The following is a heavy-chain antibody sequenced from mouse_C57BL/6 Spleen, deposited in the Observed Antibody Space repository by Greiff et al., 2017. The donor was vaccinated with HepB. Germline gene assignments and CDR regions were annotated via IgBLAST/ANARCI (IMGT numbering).Heavy chain of an antibody. Sequence: QVQLKQPGAELVKPGASVKMSCKASGYTFTSYWITWVKQRPGQGLEWIGDIYPGSGSTNYNEKFKSKATLTVDTSSSTAYMQLSSLTSEDSAVYYCARFRGHYYAMDYWGQGTSVTVSS. CDR2: IYPGSGST. V-gene: IGHV1-55*01. CDR3: ARFRGHYYAMDY. CDR1: GYTFTSYW. J-gene: IGHJ4*01. D-gene: IGHD1-1*02.